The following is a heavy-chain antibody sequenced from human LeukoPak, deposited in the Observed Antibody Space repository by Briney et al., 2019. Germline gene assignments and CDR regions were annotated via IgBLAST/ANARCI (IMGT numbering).Heavy chain of an antibody. J-gene: IGHJ4*02. D-gene: IGHD2-8*01. Sequence: PSETLSLTCTVSGGSISSYYWGWIRQPAGKGLEWIGRVYTSGSTNYNPSLKSRVTMSVDTSKNQFSLKLSSVTAADTAVYYCAREYCNNGVCYYFDYWGQGALVTVSP. CDR3: AREYCNNGVCYYFDY. V-gene: IGHV4-4*07. CDR1: GGSISSYY. CDR2: VYTSGST.